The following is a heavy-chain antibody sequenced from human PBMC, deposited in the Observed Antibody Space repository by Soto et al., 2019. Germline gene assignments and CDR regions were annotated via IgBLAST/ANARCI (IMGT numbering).Heavy chain of an antibody. CDR1: GYTFTRYG. D-gene: IGHD3-16*01. J-gene: IGHJ6*01. CDR2: INTYNGNT. CDR3: AMVDVYVTPSPQDV. V-gene: IGHV1-18*01. Sequence: QVQLVQSGAEVKNPGASVKVSCKASGYTFTRYGIGWARQAPGKGLEGMGWINTYNGNTNYAQNAQGRVTLTPDTSTSTAYMELRSLRSNDTAIYYCAMVDVYVTPSPQDVWGQGTTVIVSS.